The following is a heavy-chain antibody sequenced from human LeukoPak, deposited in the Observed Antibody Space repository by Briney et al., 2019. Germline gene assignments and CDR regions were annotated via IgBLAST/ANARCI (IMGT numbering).Heavy chain of an antibody. J-gene: IGHJ4*02. Sequence: PPETLSLTCAVYGGSFSGYYWSWIRQPPGKGLEWIGEINHSGSTNYNPSLKGRVTISVDTSKNQFSLKLSSVTAADTAVYYCARGYTFDYWGQGTLVTVSS. CDR2: INHSGST. CDR3: ARGYTFDY. V-gene: IGHV4-34*01. CDR1: GGSFSGYY. D-gene: IGHD2-2*02.